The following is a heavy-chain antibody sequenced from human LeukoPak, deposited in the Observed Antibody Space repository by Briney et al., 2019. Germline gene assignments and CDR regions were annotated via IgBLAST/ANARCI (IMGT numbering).Heavy chain of an antibody. CDR1: GFSFSDYA. J-gene: IGHJ4*02. D-gene: IGHD4-23*01. CDR2: ISYDGSNK. CDR3: AREGRWRAYFDY. Sequence: PGGSLRLSCAASGFSFSDYAMHRVRQPPGKGLEWVAIISYDGSNKEYADSVKGRFTISRDNSKKTLYLQMNSLRVEDTAVYYCAREGRWRAYFDYWGQGTLVTVPS. V-gene: IGHV3-30-3*01.